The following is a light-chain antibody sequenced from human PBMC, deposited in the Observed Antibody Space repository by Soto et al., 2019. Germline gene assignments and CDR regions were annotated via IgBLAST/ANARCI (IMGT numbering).Light chain of an antibody. J-gene: IGLJ3*02. CDR3: QSYDSNNQV. CDR2: DDN. Sequence: NFMLTQPHSVSESPGKTITISCARSSGSIASNYVQWYQQRPGSAPTTVIYDDNQRPSGVPDRFSGSIDSSSNSVSLTISGLKTEDEADYYCQSYDSNNQVFGGGTKLTVL. V-gene: IGLV6-57*03. CDR1: SGSIASNY.